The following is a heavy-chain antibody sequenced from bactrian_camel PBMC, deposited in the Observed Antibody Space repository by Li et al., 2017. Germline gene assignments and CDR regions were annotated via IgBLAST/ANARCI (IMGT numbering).Heavy chain of an antibody. D-gene: IGHD4*01. J-gene: IGHJ4*01. CDR2: IYPLSGST. V-gene: IGHV3S1*01. Sequence: VQLVESGGGSVQAGGSLRLSCTASTYGRNCMGWFRQGPGKEREGVASIYPLSGSTYYADSVKGRFTISQDNAKNTVYLQMNDLKPEDTGIYYCAARGSSCSDLSEGRFTIWGQGTQVTVS. CDR1: TYGRNC. CDR3: AARGSSCSDLSEGRFTI.